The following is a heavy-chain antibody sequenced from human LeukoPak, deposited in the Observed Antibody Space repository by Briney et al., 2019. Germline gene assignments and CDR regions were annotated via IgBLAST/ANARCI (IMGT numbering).Heavy chain of an antibody. J-gene: IGHJ4*02. D-gene: IGHD3-9*01. CDR1: GFTFSSYG. CDR2: ISYDGSNK. Sequence: GGSLRLSCAASGFTFSSYGMHWVRQAPGKGLEWVAVISYDGSNKYYAGSVKGRFTISRENAKNSLYLQMNSLRAGDTAVYFCARGNILTGYDYWGQGMLVTVSS. CDR3: ARGNILTGYDY. V-gene: IGHV3-30*03.